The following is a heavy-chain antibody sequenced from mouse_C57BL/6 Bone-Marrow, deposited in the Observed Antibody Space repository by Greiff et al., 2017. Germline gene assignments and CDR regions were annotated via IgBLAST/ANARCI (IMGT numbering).Heavy chain of an antibody. Sequence: QVQLQQPGAELVKPGASVKLSCKASGYTFTSYWMHWVKQRPGQGLEWIGMIHPNSGSTNYNEKFKSKATLTVDKSSSTAYMQLSSLTSEDSAVYYCARSSDITTVVADYAMDYWGQGTSVTVSS. CDR3: ARSSDITTVVADYAMDY. CDR1: GYTFTSYW. J-gene: IGHJ4*01. D-gene: IGHD1-1*01. V-gene: IGHV1-64*01. CDR2: IHPNSGST.